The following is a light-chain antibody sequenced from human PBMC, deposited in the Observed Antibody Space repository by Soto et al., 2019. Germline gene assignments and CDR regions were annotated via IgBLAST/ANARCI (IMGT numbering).Light chain of an antibody. CDR2: GNT. Sequence: QSVLTQPPSVSGAPGRRVTISCTGSSSNIGAGYDVHWYQQLPGAAPKLLIYGNTNRPSGVSDRFSGSKSGTSASLAITGLRPEDEADYYCQSYASSPSSTFVFGTGTKVTVL. CDR1: SSNIGAGYD. CDR3: QSYASSPSSTFV. J-gene: IGLJ1*01. V-gene: IGLV1-40*01.